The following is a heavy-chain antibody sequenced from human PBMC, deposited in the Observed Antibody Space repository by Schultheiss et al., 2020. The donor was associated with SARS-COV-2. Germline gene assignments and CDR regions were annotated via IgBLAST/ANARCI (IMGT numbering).Heavy chain of an antibody. CDR2: IDPADSYT. D-gene: IGHD1-20*01. V-gene: IGHV5-10-1*01. J-gene: IGHJ6*02. CDR1: GYSFTSYW. Sequence: GESLKISCKGSGYSFTSYWIAWVRQMPGKGLEWMGRIDPADSYTNYSPSFQGHVTISVDKSVTTAYLQWSSLKASDTAMYYCATPRYNWNDYSGLDFWGQGTTLTVSS. CDR3: ATPRYNWNDYSGLDF.